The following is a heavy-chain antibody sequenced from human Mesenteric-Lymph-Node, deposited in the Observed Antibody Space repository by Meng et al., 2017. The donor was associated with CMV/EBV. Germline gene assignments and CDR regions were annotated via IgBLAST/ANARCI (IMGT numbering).Heavy chain of an antibody. CDR1: GFTFYNSA. CDR2: ISGSGGST. V-gene: IGHV3-23*01. Sequence: GESLKISCTVSGFTFYNSAMSWVRQAPGKGLEWVSTISGSGGSTYYADSVKGRFTISRDNSKNTLYLQMNSLRAEDTAVYYCAKDMYYDFWSGSPIWGQGTMVTVSS. CDR3: AKDMYYDFWSGSPI. J-gene: IGHJ3*02. D-gene: IGHD3-3*01.